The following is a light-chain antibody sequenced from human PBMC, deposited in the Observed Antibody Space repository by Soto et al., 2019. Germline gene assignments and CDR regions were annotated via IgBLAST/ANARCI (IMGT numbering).Light chain of an antibody. CDR1: SSDVGGYYY. V-gene: IGLV2-14*01. Sequence: QSALTQPASVSGSPGQSIIISCTGTSSDVGGYYYVSWHQQHPGKDPKLMIYDVTSRPSGVSNRFSGSKSGNTASLTIYGLQAEDESTYYFSSYTSGSTLLFGGGTKLPVL. CDR2: DVT. J-gene: IGLJ2*01. CDR3: SSYTSGSTLL.